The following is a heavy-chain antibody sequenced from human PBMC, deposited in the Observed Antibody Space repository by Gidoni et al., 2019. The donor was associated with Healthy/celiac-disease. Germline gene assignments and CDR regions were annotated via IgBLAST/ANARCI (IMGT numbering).Heavy chain of an antibody. V-gene: IGHV3-23*01. CDR2: ISGSGGST. CDR1: GFTFSSSA. CDR3: AKEVLSGADYSNYKDVWFDP. J-gene: IGHJ5*02. Sequence: EVELLESGGGLVQPGGSLRLSCAASGFTFSSSAMSWVRQAPGKGLEWVSAISGSGGSTYYADSVKGRFTISRDNSKNTLYLQMNSLRAEDTAVYYCAKEVLSGADYSNYKDVWFDPWGQGTLVTVSS. D-gene: IGHD4-4*01.